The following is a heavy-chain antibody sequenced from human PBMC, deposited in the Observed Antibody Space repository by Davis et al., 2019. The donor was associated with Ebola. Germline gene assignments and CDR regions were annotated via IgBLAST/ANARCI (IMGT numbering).Heavy chain of an antibody. CDR3: ARTDDFWSGALNYYYYYGMDV. Sequence: PGGSLRLSCAASGFTFSSYSMNWVRQAPGKGLEWVSYISSSSTIYYADSVKGRFTISRDNAKNSLYLQMNSLRDEDTAVYYCARTDDFWSGALNYYYYYGMDVWGQGTTVTVSS. CDR2: ISSSSTI. D-gene: IGHD3-3*01. V-gene: IGHV3-48*02. CDR1: GFTFSSYS. J-gene: IGHJ6*02.